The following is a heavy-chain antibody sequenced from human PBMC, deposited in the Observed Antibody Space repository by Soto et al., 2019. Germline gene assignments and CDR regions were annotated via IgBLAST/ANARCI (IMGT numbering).Heavy chain of an antibody. CDR2: ISGSGGST. V-gene: IGHV3-23*01. D-gene: IGHD6-13*01. CDR3: AYSSTPFDY. Sequence: GGSLRLSCAASGFTFSSYAMDRVRQAPGKGLEWVSAISGSGGSTYYADSVKGRFTISRDNSKNTLYLQMNSLRAEDTAVYYCAYSSTPFDYWGQGTLVTVSS. J-gene: IGHJ4*02. CDR1: GFTFSSYA.